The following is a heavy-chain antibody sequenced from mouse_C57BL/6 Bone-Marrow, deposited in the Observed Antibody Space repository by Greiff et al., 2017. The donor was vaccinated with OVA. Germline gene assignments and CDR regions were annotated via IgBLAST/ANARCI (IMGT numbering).Heavy chain of an antibody. D-gene: IGHD2-2*01. CDR2: IYPRDGST. V-gene: IGHV1-78*01. CDR1: GYTFTDHS. CDR3: ARRASYGYDDCLYYGV. Sequence: VQLQQSGPELVKPGASVKISCKASGYTFTDHSIHWMKQRPEQGLEWIGYIYPRDGSTKYNEKFKGKATLTADKSSSTAYMQLNSLTSEDSAVYFCARRASYGYDDCLYYGVWGTGTTVTVSS. J-gene: IGHJ1*03.